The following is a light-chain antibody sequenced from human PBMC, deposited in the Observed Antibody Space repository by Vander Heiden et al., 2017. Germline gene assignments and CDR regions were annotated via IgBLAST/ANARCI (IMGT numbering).Light chain of an antibody. CDR2: AAS. V-gene: IGKV1-39*01. CDR1: QSISSY. J-gene: IGKJ5*01. Sequence: DIQMTQSPSSLSASVGERVTITCRASQSISSYLNWYQQKPGKAPKLLIYAASSLQSGVPSRFSRSGSGTDFTLTISSLQPEDFATYYCQRSYSTPITFGPGTRLEI. CDR3: QRSYSTPIT.